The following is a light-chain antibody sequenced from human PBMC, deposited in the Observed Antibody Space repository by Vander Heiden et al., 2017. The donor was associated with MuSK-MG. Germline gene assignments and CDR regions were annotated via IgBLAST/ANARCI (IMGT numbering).Light chain of an antibody. Sequence: SVMTQSPDSLSVSLGARATIHCKSSQSILFNSNNKNYLAWYQQKPGQPPKLLIYWASTRESGVPGRFSGSGSGTDFTLTIGSLQAEDVAVYYCQQDDSPPFTFGQGTKLEIK. CDR2: WAS. CDR1: QSILFNSNNKNY. J-gene: IGKJ2*01. V-gene: IGKV4-1*01. CDR3: QQDDSPPFT.